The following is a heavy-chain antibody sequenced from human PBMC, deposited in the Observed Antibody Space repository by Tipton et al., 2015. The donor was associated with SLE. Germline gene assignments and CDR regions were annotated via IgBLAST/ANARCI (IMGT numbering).Heavy chain of an antibody. D-gene: IGHD3-10*01. Sequence: QSGAEVKKPGSSVKVVCKASGGTFSGDIVSWVRQAPGQGLELMGGIIPLWNTINYAQNFQGRVTLTTDESLTTVYMELRSLRSDDTAVYYCARDPSRGGLGIMDVWGKGTTVTVSS. CDR1: GGTFSGDI. V-gene: IGHV1-69*05. CDR2: IIPLWNTI. CDR3: ARDPSRGGLGIMDV. J-gene: IGHJ6*03.